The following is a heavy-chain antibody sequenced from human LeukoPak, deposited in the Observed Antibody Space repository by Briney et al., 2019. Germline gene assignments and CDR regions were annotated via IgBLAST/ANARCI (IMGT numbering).Heavy chain of an antibody. D-gene: IGHD6-13*01. CDR3: VKGEYSSPWLLDY. CDR2: ISSNGVTT. CDR1: GFTFSSYA. Sequence: PRGSRSLSCSASGFTFSSYAMYWVRQAPGKGLESVSTISSNGVTTYYEDSVKGGFTISRDNSKNTLYLQMSSLRPDDTAVYYCVKGEYSSPWLLDYWGKGTRVPLSS. J-gene: IGHJ4*02. V-gene: IGHV3-64D*06.